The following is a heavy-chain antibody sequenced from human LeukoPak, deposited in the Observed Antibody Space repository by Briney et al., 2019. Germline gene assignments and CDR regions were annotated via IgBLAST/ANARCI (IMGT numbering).Heavy chain of an antibody. CDR1: GYGFTSHY. CDR2: INPSGSTT. V-gene: IGHV1-46*01. D-gene: IGHD1-26*01. J-gene: IGHJ5*02. CDR3: ARDNSVGDVAWWFDP. Sequence: ASVTVSCKASGYGFTSHYMHWVRQAPGQGLEWVGLINPSGSTTLYAQKFQGRITMTRDMSTTTDYMELSSLRSDDTAVYYCARDNSVGDVAWWFDPWGQGTLVTVSS.